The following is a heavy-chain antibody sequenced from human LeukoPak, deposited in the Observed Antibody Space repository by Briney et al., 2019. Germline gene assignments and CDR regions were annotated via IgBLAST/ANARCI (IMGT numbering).Heavy chain of an antibody. D-gene: IGHD6-6*01. CDR3: ARVRSYYFDY. Sequence: SETLSLTCAVSGYSISSGYYWGWIRQPPGKGLEWIGSIYHSGSTYYTPSLKSRVTISVDTSKNQFSLKLSSVTAADTAVYYCARVRSYYFDYWGQGTLVTVSS. V-gene: IGHV4-38-2*01. J-gene: IGHJ4*02. CDR1: GYSISSGYY. CDR2: IYHSGST.